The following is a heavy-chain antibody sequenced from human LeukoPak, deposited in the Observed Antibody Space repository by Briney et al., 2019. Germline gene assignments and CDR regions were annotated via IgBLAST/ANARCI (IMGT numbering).Heavy chain of an antibody. CDR2: IIPIFGTA. V-gene: IGHV1-69*13. CDR3: VRDNSYGNIAWWFDP. J-gene: IGHJ5*02. Sequence: SVTVSCTASGGTFSSYAISWVRQAPGQGLEWMGGIIPIFGTANYAQKFQGRVTITADESTSTAYMELSSLRSEDTAVYYCVRDNSYGNIAWWFDPWGQGTLVTVSS. D-gene: IGHD2/OR15-2a*01. CDR1: GGTFSSYA.